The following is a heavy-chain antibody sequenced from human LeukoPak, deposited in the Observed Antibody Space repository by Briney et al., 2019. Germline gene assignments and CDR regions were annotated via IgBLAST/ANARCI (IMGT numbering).Heavy chain of an antibody. CDR1: GYTFTSYG. D-gene: IGHD5/OR15-5a*01. CDR2: INPNSGGT. Sequence: ASVKVSCKASGYTFTSYGISWVRQAPGQGLEWMGWINPNSGGTNYAQKFQGRVTVTRDTSISTAYMELSRLRSDDTAVYYCARASTMHRGITTPAVYWGQGALVTVSS. J-gene: IGHJ4*02. CDR3: ARASTMHRGITTPAVY. V-gene: IGHV1-2*02.